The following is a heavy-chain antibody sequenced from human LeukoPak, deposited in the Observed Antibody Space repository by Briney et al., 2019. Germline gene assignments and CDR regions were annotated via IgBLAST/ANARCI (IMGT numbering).Heavy chain of an antibody. D-gene: IGHD1-26*01. CDR3: ARDRMEPPSYHFYMDV. J-gene: IGHJ6*03. V-gene: IGHV3-21*01. CDR1: GFTFSTYS. Sequence: PGGSLRLSCAASGFTFSTYSMHWVRQAPGKGLEWVSSISSSSSYIYYADSVKGRFTISRDNAKNSLYLQLHSLRAEDTAVYYCARDRMEPPSYHFYMDVWGNGTTVTVSS. CDR2: ISSSSSYI.